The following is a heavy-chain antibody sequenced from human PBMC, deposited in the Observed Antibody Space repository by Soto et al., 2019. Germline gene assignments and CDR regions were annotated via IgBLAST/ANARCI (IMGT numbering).Heavy chain of an antibody. V-gene: IGHV1-69*13. CDR3: ARVSDTVTKNNYYYYYGMDV. D-gene: IGHD4-4*01. CDR2: IIPIFGTA. CDR1: GGTFSSYA. Sequence: SVKVSWKASGGTFSSYAISWVRQAPGQGLEWMGGIIPIFGTANYAQKFQGRVTITADESTSTAYMELSSLRSEDTAVYYCARVSDTVTKNNYYYYYGMDVWGQGTTVTVSS. J-gene: IGHJ6*02.